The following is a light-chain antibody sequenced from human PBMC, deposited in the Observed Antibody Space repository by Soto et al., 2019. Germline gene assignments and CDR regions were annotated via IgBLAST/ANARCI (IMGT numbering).Light chain of an antibody. CDR1: QSVGSSY. CDR3: QHFGSSHAA. Sequence: EIVLTQSPGTVSLSPGERATVSCRASQSVGSSYLAWYKQKPGQDPRLLLYGASSRATGIQDRFSGSGSGTDFTITISRLEPEDFAVYYCQHFGSSHAAFGGGTKVDIK. J-gene: IGKJ4*01. V-gene: IGKV3-20*01. CDR2: GAS.